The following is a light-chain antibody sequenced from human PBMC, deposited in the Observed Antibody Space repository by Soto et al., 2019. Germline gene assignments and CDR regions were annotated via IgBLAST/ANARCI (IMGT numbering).Light chain of an antibody. CDR3: MQAIQAPRT. V-gene: IGKV2-28*01. Sequence: DIVLTQSPLSLPVTPGEPASISFRSSQSLLHSNGNIYLDWYLQKPGQSPQLLIYLGSIRASGVPHRFSGRGSGTDFTLKITRVEAEDVGVYYCMQAIQAPRTVGLGPKVEIK. CDR1: QSLLHSNGNIY. CDR2: LGS. J-gene: IGKJ1*01.